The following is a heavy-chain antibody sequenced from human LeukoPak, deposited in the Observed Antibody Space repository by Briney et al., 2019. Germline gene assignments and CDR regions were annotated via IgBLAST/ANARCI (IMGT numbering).Heavy chain of an antibody. D-gene: IGHD1-14*01. Sequence: ASVKVSCKASGYTFTGYYMHWVRQAPGQGLEWMGWINPNSGGTNYAQKFQGRVTMTRDTSISTAYMELSRLRSDDMAVYYCARSPGPLVDWFDPWGQGTLVTVSS. CDR1: GYTFTGYY. CDR2: INPNSGGT. CDR3: ARSPGPLVDWFDP. V-gene: IGHV1-2*02. J-gene: IGHJ5*02.